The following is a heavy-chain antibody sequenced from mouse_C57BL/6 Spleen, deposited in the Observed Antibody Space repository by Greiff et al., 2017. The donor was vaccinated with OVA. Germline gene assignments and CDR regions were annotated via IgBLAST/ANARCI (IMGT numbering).Heavy chain of an antibody. CDR3: ARPGDYDGDLFDY. CDR1: GFTFSDYG. D-gene: IGHD2-4*01. CDR2: ISSGSSTI. Sequence: EVHLVESGGGLVKPGGSLKLSCAASGFTFSDYGMHWVRQAPEKGLEWVAYISSGSSTIYYADTVKGRFTISRDNAKNTLFLQMTSLRSEDTAMYYCARPGDYDGDLFDYWGQGTTLTVSS. V-gene: IGHV5-17*01. J-gene: IGHJ2*01.